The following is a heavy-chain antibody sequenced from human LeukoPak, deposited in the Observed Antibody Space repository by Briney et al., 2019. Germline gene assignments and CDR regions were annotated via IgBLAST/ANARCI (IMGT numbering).Heavy chain of an antibody. V-gene: IGHV3-23*01. CDR1: GFTFSSYA. CDR3: AKTQTSYVEVTPYYFDY. D-gene: IGHD4-23*01. CDR2: ISGSGGST. Sequence: PGGSLRLSCAASGFTFSSYAMSWVRQAPGKGLEWVSAISGSGGSTYYADSVKGRFTISRDNSKNTLYLQMNSLRAEDTAVYYCAKTQTSYVEVTPYYFDYWGQGTLVTVSS. J-gene: IGHJ4*02.